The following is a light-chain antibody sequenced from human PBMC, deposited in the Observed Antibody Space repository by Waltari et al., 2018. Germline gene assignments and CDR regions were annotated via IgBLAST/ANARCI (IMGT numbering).Light chain of an antibody. V-gene: IGLV3-21*01. Sequence: SYELTQAPSVSVAPGKTATITCGGNKVGSKSVHWFQQKTGQAPVLVIYYDSDRPSGIPGGFSGSSTGNTATLTIGRVGAGDEADYYCQVWDSGRDQVVFGGGTKLAVL. J-gene: IGLJ2*01. CDR1: KVGSKS. CDR2: YDS. CDR3: QVWDSGRDQVV.